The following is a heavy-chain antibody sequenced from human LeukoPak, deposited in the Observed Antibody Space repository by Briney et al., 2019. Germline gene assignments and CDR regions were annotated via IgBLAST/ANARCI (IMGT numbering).Heavy chain of an antibody. J-gene: IGHJ4*02. CDR3: AKDTTYCGGDCYTRQTGFDY. CDR2: ISWNSGSI. Sequence: GGSLRLSCAASGFTFDDYAMHWVRQAPGKGLEWVSGISWNSGSIGYADSVKGRFTISRDNAKNSLYLQMNSLRAEDTALYYCAKDTTYCGGDCYTRQTGFDYWGQGTLVTVSP. V-gene: IGHV3-9*01. D-gene: IGHD2-21*02. CDR1: GFTFDDYA.